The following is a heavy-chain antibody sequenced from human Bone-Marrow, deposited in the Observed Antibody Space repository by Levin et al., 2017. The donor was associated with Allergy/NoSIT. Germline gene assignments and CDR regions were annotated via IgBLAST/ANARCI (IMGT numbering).Heavy chain of an antibody. CDR3: ARGRIAAAC. CDR1: GGSFSGYY. CDR2: INHSGST. V-gene: IGHV4-34*01. Sequence: SETLSLTCAVYGGSFSGYYWSWIRQPPGKGLEWIGEINHSGSTNYNPSLKSRVTISVDTSKNQFSLRLSAVTAADGAVDCCARGRIAAACWGQGTTVTVSS. D-gene: IGHD6-13*01. J-gene: IGHJ6*02.